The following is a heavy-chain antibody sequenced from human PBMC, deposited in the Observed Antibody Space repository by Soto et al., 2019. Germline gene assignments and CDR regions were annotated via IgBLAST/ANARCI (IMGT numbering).Heavy chain of an antibody. V-gene: IGHV5-51*01. J-gene: IGHJ4*02. CDR2: IYPGDSDT. CDR3: ARRRRIRITGTTSDDY. D-gene: IGHD1-7*01. CDR1: GYSFTSYW. Sequence: GESLKISCKGSGYSFTSYWIGWVRQMPGKGLEWMGIIYPGDSDTRYSPSFQGQVTISADKSISTAYLQWSSLKASDTAMYYCARRRRIRITGTTSDDYWGQGTLVTVSS.